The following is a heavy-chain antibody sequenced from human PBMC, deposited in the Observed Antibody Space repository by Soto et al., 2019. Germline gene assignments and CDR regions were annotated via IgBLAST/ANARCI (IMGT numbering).Heavy chain of an antibody. CDR2: IYHSGST. D-gene: IGHD2-15*01. V-gene: IGHV4-30-2*01. J-gene: IGHJ4*02. CDR3: ARAVSGGPEDY. Sequence: QLHLQESGSGLVQPSQTLSLTCAVSCGSISSGGYSWSWFRQPPGKGLEWIGYIYHSGSTYYNPSLKSRVTISVDRSKNQFSLKLSSVTAADTAVYYCARAVSGGPEDYWGQGTLVTVSS. CDR1: CGSISSGGYS.